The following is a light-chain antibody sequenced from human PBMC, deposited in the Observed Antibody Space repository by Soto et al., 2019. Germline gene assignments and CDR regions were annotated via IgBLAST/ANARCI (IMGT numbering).Light chain of an antibody. V-gene: IGKV3-20*01. J-gene: IGKJ1*01. Sequence: PGGRVTLSCRASQSVSTSYLTWYRHKPGQAPSLLIYGASSRATGIPDRFSGSGSGTDFTLTISRLEPEDFAVYYCQQYGSSPRTFGQGTKVESK. CDR2: GAS. CDR3: QQYGSSPRT. CDR1: QSVSTSY.